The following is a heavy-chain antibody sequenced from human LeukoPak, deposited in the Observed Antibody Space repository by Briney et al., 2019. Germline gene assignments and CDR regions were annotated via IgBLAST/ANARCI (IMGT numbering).Heavy chain of an antibody. V-gene: IGHV5-51*01. CDR3: ARRREGATVASYYFDY. Sequence: GESLKISCEASGYNFNIYWIGWVRQMPGKGLEWMGIIYPGDSETRYSPSFQGQVTFSADKSISSAYLQWSSLKASDTAMYYCARRREGATVASYYFDYWGQGTLVTVAS. CDR1: GYNFNIYW. J-gene: IGHJ4*02. D-gene: IGHD4-17*01. CDR2: IYPGDSET.